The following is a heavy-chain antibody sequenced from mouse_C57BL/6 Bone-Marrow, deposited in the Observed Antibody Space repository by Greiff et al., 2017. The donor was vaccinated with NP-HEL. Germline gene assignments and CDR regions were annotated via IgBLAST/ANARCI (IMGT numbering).Heavy chain of an antibody. CDR3: ARHTPRSYWYFDV. V-gene: IGHV5-6*01. Sequence: EVQRVESGGDLVKPGGSLKLSCAASGFTFSSYGMSWVRQTPDKRLEWVATISSGGSYTYYPDSVKGRFTISRDNAKNTLYLQMSSLKSEDTAMYYCARHTPRSYWYFDVWGTGTTVTVSS. CDR1: GFTFSSYG. J-gene: IGHJ1*03. CDR2: ISSGGSYT.